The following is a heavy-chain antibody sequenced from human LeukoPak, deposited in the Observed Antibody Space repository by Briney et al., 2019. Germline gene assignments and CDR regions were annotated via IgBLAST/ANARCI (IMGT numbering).Heavy chain of an antibody. CDR1: GFTFSSYG. CDR3: ARDPPPLGYCSSTSCYYFDY. J-gene: IGHJ4*02. Sequence: GGSPRLSCAASGFTFSSYGMHWVRQAPGKGLEWVAVIWYDGSNKYYADSVKGRFTISRDNSKNTLYLQMNSLRAEDTAVYYCARDPPPLGYCSSTSCYYFDYWGQGTLVTVSS. D-gene: IGHD2-2*01. CDR2: IWYDGSNK. V-gene: IGHV3-33*01.